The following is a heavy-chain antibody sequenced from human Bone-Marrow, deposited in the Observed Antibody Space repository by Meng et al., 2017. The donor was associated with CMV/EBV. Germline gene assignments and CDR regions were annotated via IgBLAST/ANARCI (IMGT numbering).Heavy chain of an antibody. J-gene: IGHJ4*02. CDR2: LYSSGRT. Sequence: LSGGSLGRGTSYCGWLRQPPGTGLVWLWSLYSSGRTYYPPSLQRRVTISVATSKNQFSLKLSSVTAADTAVYYCARRLRSYYYFDYWGQGTLVTVSS. CDR3: ARRLRSYYYFDY. CDR1: GGSLGRGTSY. D-gene: IGHD1-26*01. V-gene: IGHV4-39*01.